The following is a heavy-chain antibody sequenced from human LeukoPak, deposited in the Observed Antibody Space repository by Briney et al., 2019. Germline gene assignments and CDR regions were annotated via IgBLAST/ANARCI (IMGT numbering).Heavy chain of an antibody. Sequence: SETLSLTCAVYGGSFSGYYWSWIRQPPGKGLEWIGEINHSGSTNYNPSLKIRVTISVDTSKNQFSLKLSSVTAADTAVYYCAAAAGRHDYWGQGTLVTVSS. CDR2: INHSGST. CDR1: GGSFSGYY. J-gene: IGHJ4*02. D-gene: IGHD6-13*01. CDR3: AAAAGRHDY. V-gene: IGHV4-34*01.